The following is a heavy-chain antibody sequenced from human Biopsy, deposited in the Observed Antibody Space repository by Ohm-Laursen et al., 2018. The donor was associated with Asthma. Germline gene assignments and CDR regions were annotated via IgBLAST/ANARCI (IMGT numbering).Heavy chain of an antibody. CDR3: ARGPELDV. Sequence: GTLSLTCVVYPGSFSGFFWTWIRQSPGKGLEWIGETNERGATNNNPSLKSRVIISIDTYWNRVSLKLTSVTAADTAVYYCARGPELDVWGQGTTVTVSS. CDR2: TNERGAT. CDR1: PGSFSGFF. J-gene: IGHJ6*02. V-gene: IGHV4-34*01.